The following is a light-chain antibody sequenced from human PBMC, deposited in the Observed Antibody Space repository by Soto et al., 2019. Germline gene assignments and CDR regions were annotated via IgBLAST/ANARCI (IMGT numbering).Light chain of an antibody. V-gene: IGKV1-5*03. CDR2: KTS. J-gene: IGKJ1*01. Sequence: DIHMTQSPSTLSASVGDRVTITCRASQSISSWLAWYQQKPGKAPKLLIYKTSSLESGVPSRFSGSGSGTEFTLTISSLQPDDFATYYCQEYNNYSGTFGQGTKVDIK. CDR1: QSISSW. CDR3: QEYNNYSGT.